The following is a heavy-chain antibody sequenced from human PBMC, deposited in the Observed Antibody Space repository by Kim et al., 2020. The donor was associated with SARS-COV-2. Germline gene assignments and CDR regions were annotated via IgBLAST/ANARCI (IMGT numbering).Heavy chain of an antibody. V-gene: IGHV5-51*01. J-gene: IGHJ4*02. CDR3: ARRIGVRGVAYFDY. D-gene: IGHD3-10*01. Sequence: SPPFQGQITISADKSISTAYLQWSSLKASDTAMYYCARRIGVRGVAYFDYWGQGTLVTVSS.